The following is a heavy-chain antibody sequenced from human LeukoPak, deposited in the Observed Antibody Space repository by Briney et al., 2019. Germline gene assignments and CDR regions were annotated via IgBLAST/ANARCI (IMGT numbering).Heavy chain of an antibody. CDR3: ARVGDHYHWYLDL. Sequence: GGSLTLSCEASGFTVSTNYMNWVRQAPGKGLEWVSILYSGGTTYYAESVKGRFTVTRDNSKNILYLHIDNLRVEDTAVYYCARVGDHYHWYLDLWGRGARVTVSS. J-gene: IGHJ2*01. CDR1: GFTVSTNY. V-gene: IGHV3-53*01. CDR2: LYSGGTT. D-gene: IGHD3-10*01.